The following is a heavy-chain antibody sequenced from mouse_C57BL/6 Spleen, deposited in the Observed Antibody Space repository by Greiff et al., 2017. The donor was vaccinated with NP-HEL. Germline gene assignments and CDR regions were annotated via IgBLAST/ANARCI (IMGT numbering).Heavy chain of an antibody. CDR1: GYTFTSYW. V-gene: IGHV1-72*01. Sequence: QVQLQQSGAELVKPGASVKLSCKASGYTFTSYWMHWVKQRPGRGLEWIGRIDPNSGGTKYNEKFKSKATLTVDKPSSTAYMQLSSLTSEDSAVYYCARSMMEGFYYAMDYWGQGTSVTVSS. J-gene: IGHJ4*01. D-gene: IGHD2-3*01. CDR3: ARSMMEGFYYAMDY. CDR2: IDPNSGGT.